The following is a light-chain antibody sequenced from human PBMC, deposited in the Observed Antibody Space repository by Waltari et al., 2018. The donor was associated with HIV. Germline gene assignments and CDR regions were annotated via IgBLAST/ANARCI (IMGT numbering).Light chain of an antibody. Sequence: QPVLTQSSSASASLGSSVKLTCTLDRGHSNYIVTWHRQQPGKAPRYLMKLEGSGRFSRGGAVPYRFSGSSSGADLYLTISNHQSDDEAYYYCETWDTNTEVFGGGTKLTVL. CDR1: RGHSNYI. J-gene: IGLJ3*02. CDR2: LEGSGRF. CDR3: ETWDTNTEV. V-gene: IGLV4-60*03.